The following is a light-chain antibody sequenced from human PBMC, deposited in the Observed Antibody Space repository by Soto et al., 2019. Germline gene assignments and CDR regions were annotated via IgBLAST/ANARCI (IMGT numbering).Light chain of an antibody. Sequence: QSVLTQPASVFASPGQSVTISCAGTSSDVGGYNYVSWYQQRPGRAPKLMIYEVTYRPSGVSNRFSGSKSGNTASLTISGLQAEDEADYYCSSYTTSSTLVFGTGTKLTVL. V-gene: IGLV2-14*01. CDR1: SSDVGGYNY. CDR2: EVT. J-gene: IGLJ1*01. CDR3: SSYTTSSTLV.